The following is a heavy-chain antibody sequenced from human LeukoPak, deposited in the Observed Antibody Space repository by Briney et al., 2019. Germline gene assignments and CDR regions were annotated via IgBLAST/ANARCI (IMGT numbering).Heavy chain of an antibody. CDR1: GFTFSSYG. D-gene: IGHD5-12*01. CDR2: ISGSGGST. V-gene: IGHV3-23*01. Sequence: QSGGSLRLSCAASGFTFSSYGMNWVRQAPGKGLEWVSTISGSGGSTYYADSVKGRFTISRDNSKNTLYLQMNSLRAEDTAVYYCAKDPPPIVATIYNYYYYYMDVWGKGTTVTISS. CDR3: AKDPPPIVATIYNYYYYYMDV. J-gene: IGHJ6*03.